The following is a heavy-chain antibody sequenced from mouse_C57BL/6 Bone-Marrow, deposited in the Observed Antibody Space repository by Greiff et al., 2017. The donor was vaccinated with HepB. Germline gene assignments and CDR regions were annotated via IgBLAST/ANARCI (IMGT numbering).Heavy chain of an antibody. CDR3: ARRNWVDY. CDR1: GFTFSSYG. D-gene: IGHD4-1*01. CDR2: ISSGGSYT. V-gene: IGHV5-6*01. J-gene: IGHJ2*01. Sequence: EVQGVESGGDLVKPGGSLKLSCAASGFTFSSYGMSWVRQTPDKRLEWVATISSGGSYTYYPDSVKGRFTLSRDNAKNTLYLQMSSLKSEDTAMYYCARRNWVDYWGQGTTLTVSS.